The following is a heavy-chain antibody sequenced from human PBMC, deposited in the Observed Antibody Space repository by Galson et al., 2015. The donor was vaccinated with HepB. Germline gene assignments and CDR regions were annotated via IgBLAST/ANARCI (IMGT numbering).Heavy chain of an antibody. CDR1: GFTFSDYY. CDR2: ISSSSSYT. Sequence: SLRLSCAASGFTFSDYYMSWIRQAPGKGLEWVSYISSSSSYTNYADSVKGRFTISRDNAKNSLYLQMNSLRAEDTAVYYCARVPVAGLYYFDYWGQGTLVTVSS. V-gene: IGHV3-11*06. D-gene: IGHD6-19*01. J-gene: IGHJ4*02. CDR3: ARVPVAGLYYFDY.